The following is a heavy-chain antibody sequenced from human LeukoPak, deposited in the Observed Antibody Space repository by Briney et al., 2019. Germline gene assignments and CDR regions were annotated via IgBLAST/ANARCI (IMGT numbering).Heavy chain of an antibody. Sequence: PSETLSLTCTVSGGSISSYYWSWIRQPPGKGLEWIGEINHSGSTNYNPSLKSRVTISVDTSKNQFSLKLSSVTAADTAVYYCARVRYYYDSSGYNLMGLYFDYWGQGTLVTVSS. V-gene: IGHV4-34*01. CDR3: ARVRYYYDSSGYNLMGLYFDY. J-gene: IGHJ4*02. CDR2: INHSGST. D-gene: IGHD3-22*01. CDR1: GGSISSYY.